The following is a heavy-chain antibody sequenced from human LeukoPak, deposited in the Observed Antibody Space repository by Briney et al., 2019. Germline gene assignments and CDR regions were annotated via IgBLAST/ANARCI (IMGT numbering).Heavy chain of an antibody. CDR3: ARGYQDYYDNGRAFDI. CDR1: GYTFTSYG. Sequence: ASVKVSCEASGYTFTSYGISWVRQAPGQGLEWMGWISAYNGNTNYAQKLQGRVTMTTDTSTSTAYMELRSLRSDDTAVYYCARGYQDYYDNGRAFDIWGQGTMVTVSS. D-gene: IGHD3-22*01. J-gene: IGHJ3*02. V-gene: IGHV1-18*01. CDR2: ISAYNGNT.